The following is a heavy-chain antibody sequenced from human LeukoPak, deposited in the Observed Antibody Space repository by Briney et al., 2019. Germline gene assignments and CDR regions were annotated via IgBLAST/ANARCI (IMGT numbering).Heavy chain of an antibody. D-gene: IGHD2-2*01. CDR1: GGSFSGYY. Sequence: SETLSLTCAVYGGSFSGYYWSWIRQPPGKGLEWIGEINHSGSTNYNPYLKSRVTISVDTSKNQFSLKLSSVTAADTAVYYCARFGYCSSTSCENYYYMDVWGKGTTVTVSS. J-gene: IGHJ6*03. V-gene: IGHV4-34*01. CDR3: ARFGYCSSTSCENYYYMDV. CDR2: INHSGST.